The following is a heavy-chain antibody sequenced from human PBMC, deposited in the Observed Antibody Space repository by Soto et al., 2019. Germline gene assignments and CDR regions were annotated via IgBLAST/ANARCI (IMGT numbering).Heavy chain of an antibody. Sequence: PGGSLRLSCAASGFTFSNAWMNWVRQAPGKGLEWVGRIKSKTDCGTTDYAAPVKGRFTISRDDSKNTLYLQMNSLKTEETAVYYCTIDVRRYHYYGMDVWCQAITVTVS. CDR2: IKSKTDCGTT. CDR3: TIDVRRYHYYGMDV. J-gene: IGHJ6*02. CDR1: GFTFSNAW. V-gene: IGHV3-15*07.